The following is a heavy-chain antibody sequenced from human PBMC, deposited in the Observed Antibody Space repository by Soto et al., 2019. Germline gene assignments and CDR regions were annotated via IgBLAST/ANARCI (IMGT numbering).Heavy chain of an antibody. CDR3: AGTTVTTPLPYYYYMDV. CDR1: GGSIISSSYY. CDR2: IYYSGST. J-gene: IGHJ6*03. D-gene: IGHD4-4*01. V-gene: IGHV4-39*01. Sequence: SETLSLTCTVSGGSIISSSYYWGWIRQPPGKGLEWIGSIYYSGSTYYNPSLKSRVTISVDTSKNQFSLKLSSVTAADTAVYYCAGTTVTTPLPYYYYMDVWGKGTTVTVSS.